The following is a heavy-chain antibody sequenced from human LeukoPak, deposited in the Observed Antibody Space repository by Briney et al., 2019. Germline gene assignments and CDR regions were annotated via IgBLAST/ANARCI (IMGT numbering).Heavy chain of an antibody. CDR3: ARVVVRDYYHYMDV. V-gene: IGHV1-2*02. J-gene: IGHJ6*03. Sequence: ASVKVSCKASGYTFTGYYMHWVRQAPEQGLEWMGWINPNSGGTNCAQKFQGRVTMTRDTSISTAYMELSRLRSDDTDVYYCARVVVRDYYHYMDVWGKGTTVTVSS. D-gene: IGHD2-15*01. CDR1: GYTFTGYY. CDR2: INPNSGGT.